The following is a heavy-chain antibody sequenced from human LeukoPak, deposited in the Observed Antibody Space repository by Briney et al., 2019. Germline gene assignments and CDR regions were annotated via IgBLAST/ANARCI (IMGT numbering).Heavy chain of an antibody. J-gene: IGHJ4*02. D-gene: IGHD2-15*01. CDR3: ARDYRGYRAPYYFDY. CDR2: IKQDGSEK. V-gene: IGHV3-7*01. Sequence: GGSLRLSCAVSGFTFSSYSMNWVRRAPGKGLEWVANIKQDGSEKYYVDSVKGRFTISRDNAKNSLYLQMNSLRAEDTAVYYCARDYRGYRAPYYFDYWGQGTLVTVSS. CDR1: GFTFSSYS.